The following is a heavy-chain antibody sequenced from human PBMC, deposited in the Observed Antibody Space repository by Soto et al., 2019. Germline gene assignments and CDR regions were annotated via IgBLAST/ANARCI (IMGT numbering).Heavy chain of an antibody. V-gene: IGHV1-24*01. CDR2: FDPEDGET. CDR3: AAVKKDGYNYVEGYFDY. Sequence: GASVKVSCKVSGYTLTELSMHWVRQAPGKGLEWMGGFDPEDGETIYAQKFQGRVTMTEDTSTDTAYMELSSLRSEDTAVYYCAAVKKDGYNYVEGYFDYWGQGTLVTVSS. D-gene: IGHD5-12*01. J-gene: IGHJ4*02. CDR1: GYTLTELS.